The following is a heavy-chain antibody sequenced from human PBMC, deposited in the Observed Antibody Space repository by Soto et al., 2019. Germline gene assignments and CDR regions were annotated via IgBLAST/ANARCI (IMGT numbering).Heavy chain of an antibody. CDR3: ARVGRRAAAGRYYFDY. V-gene: IGHV1-69*01. Sequence: QVQLVQSGAEVKKPGSSVKVSCKASGGTFSSYGISWVRQAPGQGLEWMGGIIPICGTANYAQQFQGRGTITADESTSTAYMELSSLRSEDTAVYYCARVGRRAAAGRYYFDYWGQGPLVTVSS. J-gene: IGHJ4*02. D-gene: IGHD6-13*01. CDR2: IIPICGTA. CDR1: GGTFSSYG.